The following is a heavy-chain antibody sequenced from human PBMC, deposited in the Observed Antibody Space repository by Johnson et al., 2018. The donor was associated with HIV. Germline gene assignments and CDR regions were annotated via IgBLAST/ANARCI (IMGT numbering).Heavy chain of an antibody. CDR3: AVMTEIVVVPAATSDDAFDI. D-gene: IGHD2-2*01. CDR2: ISSSGNTI. Sequence: VQLVESGGGLVQPGGSLRLSCGGSGFSFSIYWLTWVRQAPGKGLEWVSYISSSGNTIYYADSVKGRFTISRDNAKNSLYLQMNSLRVEDTAVYYCAVMTEIVVVPAATSDDAFDIWGQGTMVTVSS. CDR1: GFSFSIYW. J-gene: IGHJ3*02. V-gene: IGHV3-48*04.